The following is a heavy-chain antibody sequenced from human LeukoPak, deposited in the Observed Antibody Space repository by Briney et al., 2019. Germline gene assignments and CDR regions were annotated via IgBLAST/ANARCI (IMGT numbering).Heavy chain of an antibody. V-gene: IGHV3-23*01. D-gene: IGHD2/OR15-2a*01. CDR3: AKDLLASFGSFFYFDY. J-gene: IGHJ4*02. CDR2: ISGSGGST. CDR1: GFTFSSYV. Sequence: PGGSLRLSCAASGFTFSSYVMSWVRQAPGKGLEWVSGISGSGGSTYYAGSVKGRFTISRDNSKNTLYLQMNGLRAEDTAVYYCAKDLLASFGSFFYFDYWGQGTLVTVSS.